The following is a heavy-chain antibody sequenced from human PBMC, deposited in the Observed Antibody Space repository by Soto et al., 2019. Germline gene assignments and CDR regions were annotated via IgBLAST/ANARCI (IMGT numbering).Heavy chain of an antibody. Sequence: LGESLKISCQGSGYSFSRSWIGWVRQMPGKGLEWMGVIHPADSDTRYSPSFQGQVTMSADTSISTAYLQWSSLKASDSAMYYCAIFGSGSPYFDHWGQGTLVTVSS. CDR2: IHPADSDT. CDR1: GYSFSRSW. V-gene: IGHV5-51*01. CDR3: AIFGSGSPYFDH. D-gene: IGHD3-10*01. J-gene: IGHJ4*02.